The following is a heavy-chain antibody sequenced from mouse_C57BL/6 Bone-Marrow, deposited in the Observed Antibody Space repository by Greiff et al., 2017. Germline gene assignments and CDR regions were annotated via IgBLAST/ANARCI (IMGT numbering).Heavy chain of an antibody. CDR2: ISSGGSYT. CDR3: ARLKGYFDY. CDR1: GFTFSSYG. Sequence: DVQLVESGGDLVKPGGSLKLSCAASGFTFSSYGMSWVRQTPDKRLEWVATISSGGSYTYYPDSVKGRFTISRDNVKNTLYLQMSSLKSEDTAMYYCARLKGYFDYWGQGTTLTVSS. J-gene: IGHJ2*01. D-gene: IGHD1-3*01. V-gene: IGHV5-6*01.